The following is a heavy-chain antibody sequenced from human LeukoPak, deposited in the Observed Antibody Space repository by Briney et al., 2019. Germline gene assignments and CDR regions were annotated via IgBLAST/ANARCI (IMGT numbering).Heavy chain of an antibody. Sequence: SETLSLTCTVSADSISGSTYYWGWIRQPPGKGLEWIGSVYSSGTTYYNPSLKSRVTISADTSKNQFSLKLTSVTAADTAVYYCSRESPGTTISHWGQGTLVTVSS. V-gene: IGHV4-39*07. CDR3: SRESPGTTISH. CDR1: ADSISGSTYY. D-gene: IGHD1-1*01. J-gene: IGHJ4*02. CDR2: VYSSGTT.